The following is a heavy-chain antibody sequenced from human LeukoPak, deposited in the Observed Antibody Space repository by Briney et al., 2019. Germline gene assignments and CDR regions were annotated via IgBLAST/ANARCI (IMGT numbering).Heavy chain of an antibody. Sequence: ASVTVTCTASGYTFTGYYMHWVRQAPGQGLEWMGWINPNSGGTNYAQKFQGRVTMTRDTSISKAYMELSRLRSDDTAVYYCARAEDYGDYWFDPWGQGTLVTVSS. D-gene: IGHD4-17*01. CDR1: GYTFTGYY. V-gene: IGHV1-2*02. CDR3: ARAEDYGDYWFDP. CDR2: INPNSGGT. J-gene: IGHJ5*02.